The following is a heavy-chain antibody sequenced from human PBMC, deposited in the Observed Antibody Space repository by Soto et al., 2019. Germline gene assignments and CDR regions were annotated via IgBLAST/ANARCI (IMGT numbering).Heavy chain of an antibody. J-gene: IGHJ5*02. CDR2: IIPIFGTA. D-gene: IGHD5-12*01. CDR1: GGTFSSYA. CDR3: ASQSGKYSGYDIRGGDWFDP. V-gene: IGHV1-69*06. Sequence: QVQLVQSGAEVKKPGSSVKVSCKASGGTFSSYAISWVRQAPGQGLEWMGGIIPIFGTANYAQKFQGRVTITADKSTSTAYMELNSLRSEDTAVYYCASQSGKYSGYDIRGGDWFDPWGQGTLVTVSS.